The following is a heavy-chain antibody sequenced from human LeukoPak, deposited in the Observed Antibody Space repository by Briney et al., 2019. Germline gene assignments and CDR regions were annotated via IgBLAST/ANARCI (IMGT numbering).Heavy chain of an antibody. V-gene: IGHV3-48*01. D-gene: IGHD3-22*01. CDR1: GFTFKFYS. CDR2: ISTNTTTI. Sequence: GGSLRLSCAASGFTFKFYSMNWVRQAPGKGLEWVSYISTNTTTIYYADSVKGRFTISRDNAKNSLYLQMNSLRAEDTAVYYCARGHYYDSSGVFDYWGQGTLVTVSS. CDR3: ARGHYYDSSGVFDY. J-gene: IGHJ4*02.